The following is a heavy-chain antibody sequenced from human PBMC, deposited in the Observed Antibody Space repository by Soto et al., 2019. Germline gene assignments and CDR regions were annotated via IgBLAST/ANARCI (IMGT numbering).Heavy chain of an antibody. Sequence: QVQLQESGPGLVKPSQTLSLTCTVSGGSISSGGYYWSWIRQHPGKGLEWIGYIYYSGSTYYNPSLKSRVTISLDTSKNHCSLKLSSVTAADTAVYYCARGTYYYDSSGYYPPDYWGQGTLVTVSS. J-gene: IGHJ4*02. CDR3: ARGTYYYDSSGYYPPDY. CDR1: GGSISSGGYY. V-gene: IGHV4-31*03. D-gene: IGHD3-22*01. CDR2: IYYSGST.